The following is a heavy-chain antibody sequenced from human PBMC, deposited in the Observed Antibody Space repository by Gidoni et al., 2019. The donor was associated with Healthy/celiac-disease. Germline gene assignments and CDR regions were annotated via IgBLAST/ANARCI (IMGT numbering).Heavy chain of an antibody. D-gene: IGHD3-3*01. CDR1: GFTFSSYG. J-gene: IGHJ4*02. CDR3: ANGGELITIFGVGHNAFDY. Sequence: QVQLVESGGGVVQPGRSLRLSCAASGFTFSSYGMHWVRQAPGKGLEWVAVISYDGSNKYYADSVKGRFTISRDNSKNTLYLQMNSLRAEDTAVYYCANGGELITIFGVGHNAFDYWGQGTLVTVSS. CDR2: ISYDGSNK. V-gene: IGHV3-30*18.